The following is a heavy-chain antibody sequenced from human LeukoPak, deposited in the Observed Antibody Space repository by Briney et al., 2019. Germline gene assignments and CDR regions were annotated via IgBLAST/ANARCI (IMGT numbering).Heavy chain of an antibody. V-gene: IGHV1-2*02. CDR3: ARDLRLESGDY. CDR2: INPNSGDT. Sequence: ASVKVSCKASGYTFTDYYMHWVRQAPGQGLEWMGWINPNSGDTNYAQKFQGRVTMTRDTSISTAYMELNRLRSDDTAVCYCARDLRLESGDYWGQGTLVTVSS. D-gene: IGHD3-10*01. CDR1: GYTFTDYY. J-gene: IGHJ4*02.